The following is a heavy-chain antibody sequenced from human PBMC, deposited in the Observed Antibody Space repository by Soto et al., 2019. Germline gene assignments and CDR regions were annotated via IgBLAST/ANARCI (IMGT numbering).Heavy chain of an antibody. CDR3: VRPLPSGRNYGMDV. CDR2: IYNDGTT. CDR1: GLSVRNNY. J-gene: IGHJ6*02. D-gene: IGHD3-10*01. Sequence: GGSLRLSCTASGLSVRNNYMSWVRQAPGMGLEWVSVIYNDGTTYYADPVKGRFTISRDTSKNTLSLQMDSLRAEDTAVYYCVRPLPSGRNYGMDVWGQGTTVTVSS. V-gene: IGHV3-53*01.